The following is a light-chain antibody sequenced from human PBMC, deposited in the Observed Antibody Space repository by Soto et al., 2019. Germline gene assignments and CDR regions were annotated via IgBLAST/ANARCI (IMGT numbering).Light chain of an antibody. J-gene: IGLJ2*01. CDR2: DVS. CDR3: SSYTSSSPSYVV. V-gene: IGLV2-14*01. Sequence: QSVLTQPASVSGSPGQSITISCTGTSSDVGGYNYVSWYQQHPGKAPILMIYDVSNRPSGVSNRFSGSKSGNTASLTISGLQAEDAADYYCSSYTSSSPSYVVFGGGTKLTVL. CDR1: SSDVGGYNY.